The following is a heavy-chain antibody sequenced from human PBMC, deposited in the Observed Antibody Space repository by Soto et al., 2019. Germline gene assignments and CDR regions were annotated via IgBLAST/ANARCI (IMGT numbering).Heavy chain of an antibody. Sequence: EASVQVSCNSSGRTFNKHGVTCSRQAHGPGLELMGGLIPIFGTAIYAQRFQGRVTVIADESTSTAYMELSSLRSGDTAVYYCAIERMHFDRSRDSGRPLFDPWGQGTRVNVSA. CDR1: GRTFNKHG. CDR2: LIPIFGTA. CDR3: AIERMHFDRSRDSGRPLFDP. J-gene: IGHJ5*02. V-gene: IGHV1-69*13. D-gene: IGHD3-22*01.